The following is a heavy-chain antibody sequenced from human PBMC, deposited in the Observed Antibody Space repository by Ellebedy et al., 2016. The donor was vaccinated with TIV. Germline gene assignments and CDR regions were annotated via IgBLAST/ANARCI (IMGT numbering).Heavy chain of an antibody. Sequence: PGGSLRLSCAASGFTFNSYGMHLVRQAPGKGLEWVAVISYDGTNKYYADSVKGRFNISRDNSKNTLYLQMGSLRAEDTDMYYCAKSRESFWSCPLDSWGQGTLVTVSS. D-gene: IGHD3-3*01. CDR1: GFTFNSYG. CDR2: ISYDGTNK. V-gene: IGHV3-30*18. J-gene: IGHJ5*01. CDR3: AKSRESFWSCPLDS.